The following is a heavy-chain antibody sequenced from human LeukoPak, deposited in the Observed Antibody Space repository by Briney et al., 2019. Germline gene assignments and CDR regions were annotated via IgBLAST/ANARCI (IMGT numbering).Heavy chain of an antibody. Sequence: GASVKVSCKASGYTFTKYGISWVRQAPGQGLEWMGGIIPIFGTANYAQKFQGRVTITTDESTSTAYMELSSLRSEDTAVYYCARGRGRYSYGYESAFDIWGQGTMVTVSS. V-gene: IGHV1-69*05. J-gene: IGHJ3*02. D-gene: IGHD5-18*01. CDR1: GYTFTKYG. CDR3: ARGRGRYSYGYESAFDI. CDR2: IIPIFGTA.